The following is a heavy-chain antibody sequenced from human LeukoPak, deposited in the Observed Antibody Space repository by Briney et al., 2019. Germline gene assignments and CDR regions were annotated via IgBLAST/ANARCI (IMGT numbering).Heavy chain of an antibody. Sequence: SQTLSLTCAISGDSVSSNSAACDSITRTPSRGLGWLGRTYYRSKRSTDYAVSVKSRITINPDTSKNQFSLQLNSVTPEDTAVYYCARLYGSGGQSDYWGQGTLVTVSS. D-gene: IGHD3-10*01. CDR3: ARLYGSGGQSDY. J-gene: IGHJ4*02. V-gene: IGHV6-1*01. CDR1: GDSVSSNSAA. CDR2: TYYRSKRST.